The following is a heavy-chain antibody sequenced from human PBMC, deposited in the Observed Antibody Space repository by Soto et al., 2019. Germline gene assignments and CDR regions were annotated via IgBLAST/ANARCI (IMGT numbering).Heavy chain of an antibody. CDR3: AKVRRIAPTDFYHDMDV. V-gene: IGHV3-30*18. CDR2: ISSDGRNK. J-gene: IGHJ6*02. CDR1: GFSFSTYG. Sequence: GGSLRLSCAASGFSFSTYGMHWVRQAPGKGLEWVAVISSDGRNKFYADSVKGRFTVSRDNSKSTLLLQMDSLRAEDTAVYYCAKVRRIAPTDFYHDMDVWGQGTTVTVSS. D-gene: IGHD6-13*01.